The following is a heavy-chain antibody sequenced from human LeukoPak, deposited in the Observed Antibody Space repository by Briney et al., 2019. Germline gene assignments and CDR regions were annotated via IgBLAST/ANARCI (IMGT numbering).Heavy chain of an antibody. D-gene: IGHD3-9*01. CDR3: ARGTTSYYDILTGYYKGYYFDY. J-gene: IGHJ4*02. CDR2: IWYDGSNK. V-gene: IGHV3-33*01. CDR1: GFTFSSYG. Sequence: PGRSLRLSCAASGFTFSSYGMHWVRQAPGKGLEWVAVIWYDGSNKYYADSVKGRFTISRDNSKNTLYLQMNSLRAKDTAVYYCARGTTSYYDILTGYYKGYYFDYWGQGTLVTVSS.